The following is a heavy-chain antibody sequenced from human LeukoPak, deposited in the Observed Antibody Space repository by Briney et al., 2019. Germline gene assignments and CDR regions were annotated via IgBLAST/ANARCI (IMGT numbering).Heavy chain of an antibody. CDR3: AKGGSLGGIDTFDM. V-gene: IGHV3-23*01. CDR2: IGGSGGST. J-gene: IGHJ3*02. Sequence: GGPLTLLCAASGLPFRRSAMRWLRQSPGKALEWVASIGGSGGSTYQADSVNGQFTVSRDNSKITLYLQMNSLRAEDTALYYCAKGGSLGGIDTFDMWGQGTMVTVSS. D-gene: IGHD3-16*01. CDR1: GLPFRRSA.